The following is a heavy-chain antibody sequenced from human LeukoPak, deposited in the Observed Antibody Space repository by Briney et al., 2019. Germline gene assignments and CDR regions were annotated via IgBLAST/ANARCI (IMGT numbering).Heavy chain of an antibody. V-gene: IGHV4-34*01. CDR3: ARGRERITIFGSYYYYGMDV. D-gene: IGHD3-9*01. J-gene: IGHJ6*04. CDR2: INHSGST. Sequence: SETLSLTCAVYGGSFSGYYWSWLRQPPGKGLEWIGEINHSGSTNYNPSLKSRVTISVDTSKNQFSLKLSSVTAADTAVYYCARGRERITIFGSYYYYGMDVWGKGTTVTVSS. CDR1: GGSFSGYY.